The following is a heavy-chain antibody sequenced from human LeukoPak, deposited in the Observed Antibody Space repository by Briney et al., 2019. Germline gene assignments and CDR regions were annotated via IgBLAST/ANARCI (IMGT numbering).Heavy chain of an antibody. CDR2: SNLDGGAT. CDR1: GFTFSSYW. J-gene: IGHJ1*01. CDR3: ATDPTVAGTSEYFQH. Sequence: GGSLRLSCAASGFTFSSYWMHWVRQAPGKGLVWVSCSNLDGGATHYADSVKGRFTISRDNAKNTLYLQMDSLTAEDTAVYYCATDPTVAGTSEYFQHWGQGTLVTVSS. V-gene: IGHV3-74*01. D-gene: IGHD6-19*01.